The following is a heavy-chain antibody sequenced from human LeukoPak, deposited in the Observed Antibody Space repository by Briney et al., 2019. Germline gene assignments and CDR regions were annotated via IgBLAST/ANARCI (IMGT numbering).Heavy chain of an antibody. J-gene: IGHJ6*03. CDR2: IRYDGSNK. V-gene: IGHV3-30*02. D-gene: IGHD6-13*01. Sequence: GGSLRLSCAASGFTFSSYGMHWVRQAPGKGLEWVAFIRYDGSNKYYADSVKVRFTISRDNSKNTLYLQMNSLRAEDTAVYYCAKDPSWLVYYYYYMDVWGKGTTVTISS. CDR3: AKDPSWLVYYYYYMDV. CDR1: GFTFSSYG.